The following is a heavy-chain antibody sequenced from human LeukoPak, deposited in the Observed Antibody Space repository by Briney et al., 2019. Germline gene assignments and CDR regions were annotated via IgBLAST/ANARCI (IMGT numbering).Heavy chain of an antibody. D-gene: IGHD3-9*01. Sequence: SETLSLTCTVSGGSVSSSIYYWGWIRQPPGKGLEWIGSIYYSGSTSYNPSLKSRVTIFVDTSKNQFSLKLTSVTAADTAVYYCASRNDILTGYVFDFCGQGTLVTVSS. V-gene: IGHV4-39*01. CDR1: GGSVSSSIYY. CDR3: ASRNDILTGYVFDF. J-gene: IGHJ4*02. CDR2: IYYSGST.